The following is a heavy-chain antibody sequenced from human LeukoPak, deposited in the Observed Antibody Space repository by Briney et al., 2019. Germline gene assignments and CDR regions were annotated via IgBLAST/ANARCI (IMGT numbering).Heavy chain of an antibody. CDR3: ARGSSGRNIGMVDY. J-gene: IGHJ4*02. CDR2: INPGGSSI. D-gene: IGHD5-18*01. CDR1: GFTFSSYW. Sequence: GRSLRLSCAASGFTFSSYWMHWVRQVPGKGLVWVARINPGGSSITYADSVKGRFTISGDNAKNTLYLQMDSLRAEDTGVYYCARGSSGRNIGMVDYWGQGILVTVSS. V-gene: IGHV3-74*01.